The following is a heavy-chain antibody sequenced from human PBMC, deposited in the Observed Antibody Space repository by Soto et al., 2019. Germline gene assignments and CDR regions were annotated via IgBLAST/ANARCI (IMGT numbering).Heavy chain of an antibody. CDR3: ARDPYGITGIFDY. Sequence: GGSLRLSCAASGFTFSSYAMHWVRQAPGKGLEWVAVISYDGSNKYYADSVKGRFTISRDNSKNTLYLQMNSLRAEDTAVYYCARDPYGITGIFDYWGQGTLVTVSS. J-gene: IGHJ4*02. CDR1: GFTFSSYA. V-gene: IGHV3-30-3*01. D-gene: IGHD1-20*01. CDR2: ISYDGSNK.